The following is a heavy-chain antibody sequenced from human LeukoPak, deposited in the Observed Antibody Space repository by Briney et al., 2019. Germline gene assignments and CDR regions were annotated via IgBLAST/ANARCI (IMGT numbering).Heavy chain of an antibody. CDR2: ISSSSSYI. CDR1: GFTFSSYS. CDR3: ARFEWWPRYYFDY. J-gene: IGHJ4*02. D-gene: IGHD3-9*01. V-gene: IGHV3-21*01. Sequence: PGGSLRLSCAASGFTFSSYSMNWVRQAPGKGLEWVSSISSSSSYIYYADSVKGRFTISRDNAKNSLYLQMNSLRAEDTAVYYCARFEWWPRYYFDYWGQGTLVTVSS.